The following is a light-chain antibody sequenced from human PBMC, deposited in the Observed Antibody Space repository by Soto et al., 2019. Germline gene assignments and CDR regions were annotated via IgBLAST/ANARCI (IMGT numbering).Light chain of an antibody. Sequence: QSVLTQPASVSGSPGQSITISCTGTSSDVGGYDYASWYQHHPGKAPKLMIYDVSNRPSGVSNRFSGSKSGNTASLTISGLQAEDEADYYCSSYTSSSLYVFGTGTKVTVL. V-gene: IGLV2-14*03. CDR2: DVS. J-gene: IGLJ1*01. CDR1: SSDVGGYDY. CDR3: SSYTSSSLYV.